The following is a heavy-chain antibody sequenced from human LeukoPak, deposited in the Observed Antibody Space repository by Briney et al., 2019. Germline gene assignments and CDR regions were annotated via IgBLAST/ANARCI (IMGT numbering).Heavy chain of an antibody. V-gene: IGHV3-53*01. CDR2: IYSGGST. CDR3: ARSSSVFRGSSAYYFDY. Sequence: PGGSLRLSCAASGFIVSNNHMSWVRQAPGKGLKWVSIIYSGGSTYYADSVKGRFTISRDNSKNTLYLQTNSLRAEDTAVYYCARSSSVFRGSSAYYFDYWGQGTLVTVSS. CDR1: GFIVSNNH. D-gene: IGHD3-10*01. J-gene: IGHJ4*02.